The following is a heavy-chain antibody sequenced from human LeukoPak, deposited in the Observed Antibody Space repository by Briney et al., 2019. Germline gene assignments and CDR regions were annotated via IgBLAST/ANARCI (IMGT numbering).Heavy chain of an antibody. Sequence: SETLSLTCTVSGGSISSSSYYWGWIRQPPGKGLEWIGSIYYSGSTYYNPSLKSRVTISVDTSKNQFSLKLSSVTAADTAVYYCARDWELTEGYWGQGTLVTVSS. J-gene: IGHJ4*02. D-gene: IGHD1-26*01. CDR2: IYYSGST. CDR1: GGSISSSSYY. CDR3: ARDWELTEGY. V-gene: IGHV4-39*07.